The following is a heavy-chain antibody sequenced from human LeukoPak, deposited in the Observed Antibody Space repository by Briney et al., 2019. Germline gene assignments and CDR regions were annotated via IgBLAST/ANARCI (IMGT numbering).Heavy chain of an antibody. CDR1: VYTFTDYY. V-gene: IGHV1-2*02. J-gene: IGHJ4*02. Sequence: ASVTVSCKASVYTFTDYYIHWVRQAPGQGLECMGWINSNSGGTNYAQKFQGRVTMTRDTSNSTVYMELSRLRSDDTAVYYCARDGVSLDCWGQGTLVTVSS. CDR2: INSNSGGT. CDR3: ARDGVSLDC. D-gene: IGHD5/OR15-5a*01.